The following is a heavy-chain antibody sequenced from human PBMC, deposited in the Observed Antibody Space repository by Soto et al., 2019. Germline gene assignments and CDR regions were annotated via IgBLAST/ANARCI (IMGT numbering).Heavy chain of an antibody. V-gene: IGHV5-51*01. D-gene: IGHD6-13*01. J-gene: IGHJ6*02. Sequence: GESLKISCKGSGYSFTSYWIGWVRQMPGKGLEGMGIIYPGDSDTRYSPSFQGQVTISADKSISTAYLKWSSLKASHTAMYYCARTAAAGKNSSGTDVWGQGTTVTVSS. CDR2: IYPGDSDT. CDR3: ARTAAAGKNSSGTDV. CDR1: GYSFTSYW.